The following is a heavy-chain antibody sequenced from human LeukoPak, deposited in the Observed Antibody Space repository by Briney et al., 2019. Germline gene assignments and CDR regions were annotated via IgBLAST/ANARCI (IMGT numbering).Heavy chain of an antibody. CDR3: ARDRESGGSGGYYDSSGYYH. D-gene: IGHD3-22*01. J-gene: IGHJ5*02. V-gene: IGHV1-46*01. CDR1: GYTFSGFY. Sequence: ASVKVSCKASGYTFSGFYVHWVRQAPGQGLEWMGIIKVSGGRTDYAQKFQGRVTMTRDMSTSTAYMELSSLRSEDTAVYYCARDRESGGSGGYYDSSGYYHWGQGTLVTVSS. CDR2: IKVSGGRT.